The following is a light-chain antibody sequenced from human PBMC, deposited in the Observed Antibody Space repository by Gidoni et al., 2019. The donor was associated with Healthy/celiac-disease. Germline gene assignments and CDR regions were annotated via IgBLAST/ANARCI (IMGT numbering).Light chain of an antibody. CDR1: VLAKKY. Sequence: SYELTQPSSVSVSPGQTARITCSGDVLAKKYARWFQQKPGQAPVLVIYKDSERPSGIPERFSGSSSGTTVTLTISGAQVEDEADYYSYSAADNKIGVFGGGTKLTVL. CDR2: KDS. CDR3: YSAADNKIGV. J-gene: IGLJ2*01. V-gene: IGLV3-27*01.